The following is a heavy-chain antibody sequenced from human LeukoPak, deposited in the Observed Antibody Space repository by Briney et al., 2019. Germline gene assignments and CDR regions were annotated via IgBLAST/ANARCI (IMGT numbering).Heavy chain of an antibody. CDR1: GNTFTNDH. CDR3: TRAPPGMTMMTDY. D-gene: IGHD3-22*01. CDR2: VSTNDGNT. Sequence: ASVTVSCNASGNTFTNDHIAWVRQAPGQGLEWMGWVSTNDGNTVYAQRLQGRVTMTTDTSTSVAYMELRSLTSDDTAVYYCTRAPPGMTMMTDYWGQGTLVTVSS. J-gene: IGHJ4*02. V-gene: IGHV1-18*01.